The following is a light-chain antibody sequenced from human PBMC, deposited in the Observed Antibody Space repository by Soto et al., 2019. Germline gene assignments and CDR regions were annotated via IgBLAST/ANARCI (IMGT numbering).Light chain of an antibody. CDR2: DTN. CDR3: LIRHNVGQV. Sequence: QAVVTQEPSLTVSPGGTVTLTCGSSAGPVTSGQYPYWFQQKPGQAPRTLIYDTNNKHSWTPARFSGSLLGGKAALTLSGAQPEDEAEYYCLIRHNVGQVFGSGTKLTVL. CDR1: AGPVTSGQY. J-gene: IGLJ1*01. V-gene: IGLV7-46*01.